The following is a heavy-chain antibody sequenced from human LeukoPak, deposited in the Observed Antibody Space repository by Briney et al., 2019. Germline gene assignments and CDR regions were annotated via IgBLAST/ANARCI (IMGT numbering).Heavy chain of an antibody. Sequence: SVKVSCKASGFTFTSSAMQWVRQARGQRLEWIGWIVVGSGNTNYAQKLQERVTITRDMSTSTAYMELSSLRSEDTAVHYCAAAGDDYGDYATWGQGTLVTVSS. CDR1: GFTFTSSA. J-gene: IGHJ5*02. CDR3: AAAGDDYGDYAT. D-gene: IGHD4-17*01. V-gene: IGHV1-58*02. CDR2: IVVGSGNT.